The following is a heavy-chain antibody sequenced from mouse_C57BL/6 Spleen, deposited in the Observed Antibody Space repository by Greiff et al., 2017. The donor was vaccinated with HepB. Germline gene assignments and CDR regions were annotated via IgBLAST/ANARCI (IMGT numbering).Heavy chain of an antibody. CDR2: IWSGGST. V-gene: IGHV2-2*01. J-gene: IGHJ2*01. Sequence: VQLQQSGPGLVQPSQSLSITCTVSGFSLTSYGVHWVRQSPGKGLEWLGVIWSGGSTDYNAAFISRLSISKDNSKSQVFFKMNSLQADDTAIYYCATSYYYGSSGYYFDYWGQGTTLTVSS. CDR1: GFSLTSYG. CDR3: ATSYYYGSSGYYFDY. D-gene: IGHD1-1*01.